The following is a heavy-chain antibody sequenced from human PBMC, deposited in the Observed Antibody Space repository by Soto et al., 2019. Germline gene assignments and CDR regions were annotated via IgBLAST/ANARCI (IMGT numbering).Heavy chain of an antibody. CDR2: IYYSGST. CDR1: GGSISSGGYY. Sequence: SETLSLTCTVSGGSISSGGYYWSWIRQHPGKGLEWIGYIYYSGSTYYNPSLKSRVTISVDTSKNQFSLKLSSVTAADTAVYYCARADDSSGYYLDYWGQGTLVTVSS. J-gene: IGHJ4*02. D-gene: IGHD3-22*01. CDR3: ARADDSSGYYLDY. V-gene: IGHV4-31*03.